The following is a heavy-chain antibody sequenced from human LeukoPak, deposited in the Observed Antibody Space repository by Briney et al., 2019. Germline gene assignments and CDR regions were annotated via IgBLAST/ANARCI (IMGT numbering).Heavy chain of an antibody. D-gene: IGHD2-15*01. CDR1: GGSISSYY. J-gene: IGHJ4*02. Sequence: KPSETLSLTCTVSGGSISSYYWSWIRQPPGKGLEWIGYIYYSGSTNYNPSLKSRVTISVDTSKNQFSLKLSSVTAADTAVYYCAREACSGGSCYSDYWGQGTLVTASS. CDR3: AREACSGGSCYSDY. V-gene: IGHV4-59*08. CDR2: IYYSGST.